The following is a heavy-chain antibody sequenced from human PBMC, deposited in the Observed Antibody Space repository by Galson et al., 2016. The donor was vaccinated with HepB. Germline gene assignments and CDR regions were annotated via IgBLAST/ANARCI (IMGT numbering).Heavy chain of an antibody. D-gene: IGHD6-19*01. V-gene: IGHV3-11*06. Sequence: SLRLSCAASGFSFSNYYMSWIRQAPGKGLEWVSYISISSSYTNDADSVKGRFTISRDDAKNSLHLQMNSLRAEDTAVYYCARNYFIGVAGTDYGKDVWGQGTTVTVSS. J-gene: IGHJ6*02. CDR1: GFSFSNYY. CDR2: ISISSSYT. CDR3: ARNYFIGVAGTDYGKDV.